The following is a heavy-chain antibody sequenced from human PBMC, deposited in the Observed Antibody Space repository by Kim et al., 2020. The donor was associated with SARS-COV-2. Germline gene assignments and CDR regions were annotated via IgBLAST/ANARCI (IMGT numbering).Heavy chain of an antibody. CDR1: GFTFSSYS. D-gene: IGHD3-16*01. CDR3: ARGGLDAFDI. J-gene: IGHJ3*02. V-gene: IGHV3-21*01. CDR2: ISSSSSYI. Sequence: GGSLRLSCAASGFTFSSYSMNWVRQAPGKGLEWVSSISSSSSYIYYADSVEGRFTISRDNAKNSLYLQMNSLRAEDTAVYYCARGGLDAFDIWGQGTMVTVSS.